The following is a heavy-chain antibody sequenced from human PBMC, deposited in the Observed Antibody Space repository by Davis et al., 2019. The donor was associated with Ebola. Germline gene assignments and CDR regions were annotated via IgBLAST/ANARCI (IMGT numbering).Heavy chain of an antibody. V-gene: IGHV3-21*01. CDR3: ARSRITMVQGPSYYYYGMDV. Sequence: PGGSLRLSCAASGFTFSSYSMNWVRQAPGKGLEWVSSISSSSSYIYYADSVKGRFTISRDNAKNSLYLQMNSLRAEDTAVYYCARSRITMVQGPSYYYYGMDVWGQGTTVTVSS. CDR2: ISSSSSYI. CDR1: GFTFSSYS. J-gene: IGHJ6*02. D-gene: IGHD3-10*01.